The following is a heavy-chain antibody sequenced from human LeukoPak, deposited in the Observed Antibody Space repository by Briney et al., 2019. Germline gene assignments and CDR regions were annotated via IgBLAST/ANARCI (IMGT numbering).Heavy chain of an antibody. J-gene: IGHJ4*02. CDR3: ARLRRWQVFDY. CDR1: GGSISSYY. D-gene: IGHD6-19*01. CDR2: IYYSGST. V-gene: IGHV4-59*08. Sequence: SENLSLTCTVSGGSISSYYWSWIRQPPGKGLEWIGYIYYSGSTNYNPSLKSRVTISVDTSKNQFSLKLSSVTAADTAVYYCARLRRWQVFDYWGQGTLVTVSS.